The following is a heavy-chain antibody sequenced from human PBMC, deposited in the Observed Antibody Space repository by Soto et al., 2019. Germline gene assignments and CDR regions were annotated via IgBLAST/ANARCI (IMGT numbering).Heavy chain of an antibody. CDR3: ARSSRYYYDSSERNFDY. V-gene: IGHV4-59*12. CDR1: DSPMSSVY. Sequence: SATVSLTCTVSDSPMSSVYWTWIRQPPGKGLEWIGYIYYSGSTNYNPSLKSRVTMSVDMSKNQFSLKLNSVTAADTAVYYCARSSRYYYDSSERNFDYWGQGTLVTVSS. CDR2: IYYSGST. J-gene: IGHJ4*02. D-gene: IGHD3-22*01.